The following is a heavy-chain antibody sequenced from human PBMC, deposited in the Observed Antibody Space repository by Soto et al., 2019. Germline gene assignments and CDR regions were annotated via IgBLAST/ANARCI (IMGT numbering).Heavy chain of an antibody. D-gene: IGHD3-16*01. J-gene: IGHJ6*02. CDR3: AGEPRGGAYDMDV. Sequence: QVQLVESGGAVVQPGTSLRLSCAASRLSFSTYDMHWVRQAPGKGLEGVALIWSDGSRQFYGDSVKGRFTISRDNSKNTLSLQMNSLRVEDTAIYYCAGEPRGGAYDMDVWGQGTTVTVSS. V-gene: IGHV3-33*01. CDR1: RLSFSTYD. CDR2: IWSDGSRQ.